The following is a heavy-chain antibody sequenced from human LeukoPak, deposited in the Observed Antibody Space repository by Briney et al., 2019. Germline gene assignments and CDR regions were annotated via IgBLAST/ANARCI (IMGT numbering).Heavy chain of an antibody. D-gene: IGHD5-18*01. CDR2: ISNSSSTI. CDR1: GFTFSSYS. Sequence: GGSLRLSCAASGFTFSSYSMNWVRQAPGKGLEWVSYISNSSSTIYYADSVKGRFTISRDNAKNTLYLQMNSLRAEDTAVYYCARGATFGYSYGSYWGQGTLVTVSS. V-gene: IGHV3-48*04. CDR3: ARGATFGYSYGSY. J-gene: IGHJ4*02.